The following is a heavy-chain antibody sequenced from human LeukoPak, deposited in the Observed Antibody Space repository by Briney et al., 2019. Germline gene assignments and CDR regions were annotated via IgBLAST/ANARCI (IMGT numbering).Heavy chain of an antibody. Sequence: PGGSLRLSCAASGFTFSSYSMNWVRQAPGKGLEWVSYISSSSSIIYYADSVKGRFTISRDNSKNTLYLQMNSLRAEDTAVYYCAKGRGVTIFGVVTPFDYWGQGTLVTVSS. CDR2: ISSSSSII. CDR3: AKGRGVTIFGVVTPFDY. V-gene: IGHV3-48*01. D-gene: IGHD3-3*01. J-gene: IGHJ4*02. CDR1: GFTFSSYS.